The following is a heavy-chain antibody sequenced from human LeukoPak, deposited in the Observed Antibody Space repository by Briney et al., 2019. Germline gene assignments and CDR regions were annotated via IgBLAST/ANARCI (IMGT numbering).Heavy chain of an antibody. CDR1: GSTFSSYS. V-gene: IGHV3-21*01. Sequence: GGSLRLSCAASGSTFSSYSMNWVRQAPGKGLEWVSSISSSSSYIYYADSVKGRFTISRDNAKNSLYLQMNSLRAEDTAVYYCARVESDFWSGYYADDYWGQGTLVTVSS. CDR2: ISSSSSYI. D-gene: IGHD3-3*01. CDR3: ARVESDFWSGYYADDY. J-gene: IGHJ4*02.